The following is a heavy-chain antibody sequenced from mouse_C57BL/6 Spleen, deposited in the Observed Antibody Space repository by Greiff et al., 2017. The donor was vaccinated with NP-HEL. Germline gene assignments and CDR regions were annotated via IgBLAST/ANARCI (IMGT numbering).Heavy chain of an antibody. V-gene: IGHV1-9*01. CDR2: ILPGSGST. D-gene: IGHD2-4*01. J-gene: IGHJ2*01. Sequence: VQLQQSGAELLKPGASVKLSCKATGYTFTGYWIEWVKQRPGHGLEWIGEILPGSGSTNYNEKFKGKATFTADTSSNTAYMQLSSLTTEDSAIYYCARPLNYDYDKDYFDYWGQGTTLTVSS. CDR1: GYTFTGYW. CDR3: ARPLNYDYDKDYFDY.